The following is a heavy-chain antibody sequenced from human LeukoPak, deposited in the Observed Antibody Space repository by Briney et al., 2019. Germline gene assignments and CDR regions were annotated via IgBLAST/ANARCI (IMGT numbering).Heavy chain of an antibody. CDR2: IRDDGSTK. CDR1: GFSFSSYG. D-gene: IGHD1-26*01. CDR3: APGYSGSWTLDY. Sequence: GRSLRLSCAASGFSFSSYGMHWVRQAPGKGLEWVAFIRDDGSTKYYADSVKGRFPISRDNSKNTLYLQMTSLRADDTAVYYCAPGYSGSWTLDYWGQGTLVTVSS. J-gene: IGHJ4*02. V-gene: IGHV3-30*02.